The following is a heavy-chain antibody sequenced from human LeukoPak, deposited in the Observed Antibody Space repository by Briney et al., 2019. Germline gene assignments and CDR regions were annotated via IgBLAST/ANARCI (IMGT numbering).Heavy chain of an antibody. CDR3: ARDQRRIAAAGIEY. D-gene: IGHD6-13*01. V-gene: IGHV3-33*01. CDR2: VWYDGRNR. CDR1: GYTFSRHG. J-gene: IGHJ4*02. Sequence: PGGSLRLSCAASGYTFSRHGIHWVRQAPGKGLEWVAVVWYDGRNRDYADSVKGRFTISKDNSNNMVFLQMDRLRAEDTAVYYCARDQRRIAAAGIEYWGQGTLVTVSS.